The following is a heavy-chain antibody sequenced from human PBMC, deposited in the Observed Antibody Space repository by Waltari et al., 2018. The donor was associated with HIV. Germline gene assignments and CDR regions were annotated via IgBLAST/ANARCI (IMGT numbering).Heavy chain of an antibody. CDR1: GFTLSSYG. Sequence: QVQLVESGGDVVQPGGSLRLSCAVSGFTLSSYGMHWVRQAPGKGLEWMSFITYDGSNKYYADSVKGRFTISRDSSKNTLYLQMNGLRSEDTAVYYCAKDGYTPTYFDYWGQGTLVTVSS. J-gene: IGHJ4*02. CDR3: AKDGYTPTYFDY. D-gene: IGHD1-1*01. CDR2: ITYDGSNK. V-gene: IGHV3-30*02.